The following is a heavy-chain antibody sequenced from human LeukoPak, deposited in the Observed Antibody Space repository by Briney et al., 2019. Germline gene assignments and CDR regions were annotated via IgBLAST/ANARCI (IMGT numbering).Heavy chain of an antibody. CDR2: INPNSGGT. Sequence: ASVKVSCKASGYTFTGYYMHWVRQAPGQGLEWMGWINPNSGGTNYAQKFQGRVTMTRDTSTSTAYMELSSLRSEDTAVYYCATEYSGYDRSYFDYWGQGTLVTVSS. CDR3: ATEYSGYDRSYFDY. D-gene: IGHD5-12*01. J-gene: IGHJ4*02. CDR1: GYTFTGYY. V-gene: IGHV1-2*02.